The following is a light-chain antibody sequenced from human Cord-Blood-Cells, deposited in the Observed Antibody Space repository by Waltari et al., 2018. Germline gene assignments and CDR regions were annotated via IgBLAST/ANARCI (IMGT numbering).Light chain of an antibody. CDR3: SSYTSSSTPWV. V-gene: IGLV2-14*03. CDR1: SSDVGGHNY. CDR2: DVS. Sequence: QSALTQPASVSGSPGQSITISCTGTSSDVGGHNYVPWYQQHPGKAPKLMIYDVSNRPSGVSNRFSGSKSGNTASLTISGLQAEDEADYYCSSYTSSSTPWVFGGGTKLTVL. J-gene: IGLJ3*02.